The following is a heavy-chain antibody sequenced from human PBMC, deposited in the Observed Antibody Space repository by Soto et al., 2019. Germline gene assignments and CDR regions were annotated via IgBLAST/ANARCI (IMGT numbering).Heavy chain of an antibody. J-gene: IGHJ4*02. CDR2: ISGSGVST. Sequence: GRSLKISCAASGFTFSGYAMSWVRQAPGKGLEWVSAISGSGVSTYYADSVKGRFTISRDNSKNTLYLQMNSLRAEDTAVYYCAKSPGMFYYDSSGYYHYDYWGQGTLVTVSS. CDR3: AKSPGMFYYDSSGYYHYDY. D-gene: IGHD3-22*01. V-gene: IGHV3-23*01. CDR1: GFTFSGYA.